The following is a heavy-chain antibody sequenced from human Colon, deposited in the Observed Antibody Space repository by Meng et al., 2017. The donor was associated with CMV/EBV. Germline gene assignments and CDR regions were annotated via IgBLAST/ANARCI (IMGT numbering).Heavy chain of an antibody. CDR2: INHSGST. CDR3: ARLRAGRIVVVPAAIKGEYYYYGMDV. J-gene: IGHJ6*02. D-gene: IGHD2-2*02. CDR1: GGSFSGYY. V-gene: IGHV4-34*01. Sequence: GSLRLSCAVYGGSFSGYYWSWIRQPPGKGLEWIGEINHSGSTNHNPSLKSRVTISVDTSKNQFSLKLSSVTAADTAVYYCARLRAGRIVVVPAAIKGEYYYYGMDVWGQGTTVTVSS.